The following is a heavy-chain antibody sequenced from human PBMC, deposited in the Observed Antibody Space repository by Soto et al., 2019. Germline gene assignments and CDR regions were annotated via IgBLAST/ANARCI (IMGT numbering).Heavy chain of an antibody. CDR1: GYAFTTYG. CDR3: ARVRYWEY. D-gene: IGHD2-8*02. J-gene: IGHJ4*02. Sequence: QVHLVQSGAEVKKPGASVKVSCKGSGYAFTTYGITWVRQAPGQGLEWRGWISAHNGNTNYAQKLQGRVTVTRDTSTSTAYRELRSLRSDDTAVYYCARVRYWEYWGQGALVTVSS. V-gene: IGHV1-18*01. CDR2: ISAHNGNT.